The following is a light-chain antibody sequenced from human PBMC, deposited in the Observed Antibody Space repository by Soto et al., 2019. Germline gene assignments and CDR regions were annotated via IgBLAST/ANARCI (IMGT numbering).Light chain of an antibody. V-gene: IGLV2-14*01. CDR2: DVS. CDR1: SSDVGGYNY. CDR3: SSYTTSSTHYV. J-gene: IGLJ1*01. Sequence: QSVLTQPASVSGYPGQSITISCTGTSSDVGGYNYVSWYQQHPGKAPKLMIYDVSNRPSGVSNRFSGSKSGNTASLTISGLQPEDEADYYCSSYTTSSTHYVFGTGTKVTVL.